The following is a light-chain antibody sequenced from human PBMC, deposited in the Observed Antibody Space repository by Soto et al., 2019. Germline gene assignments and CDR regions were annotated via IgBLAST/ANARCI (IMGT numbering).Light chain of an antibody. CDR1: SGDIGSYNR. J-gene: IGLJ1*01. CDR3: SSYTNINTRAGV. V-gene: IGLV2-14*01. Sequence: QSALTQPASVSGSPGQSITISCTGTSGDIGSYNRVSWYQQHPGKAPKLIIYEVNDPPSGVSNRFSASKSGNTAALTISGLQAEDEAEYYCSSYTNINTRAGVFGTGTKLTVL. CDR2: EVN.